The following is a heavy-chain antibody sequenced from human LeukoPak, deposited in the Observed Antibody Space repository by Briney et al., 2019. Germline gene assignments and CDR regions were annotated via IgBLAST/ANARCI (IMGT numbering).Heavy chain of an antibody. CDR2: INSDGGST. CDR3: ARDPGGYSYGSAFDY. V-gene: IGHV3-74*01. Sequence: GGSLRLSCAASGFTFSSYWMHWFRQAPGKGLAWVARINSDGGSTTYADSVKGRFTISRDNAKNSLYLQMNSLRAEDTAVYYCARDPGGYSYGSAFDYWGQGTLVTVSS. D-gene: IGHD5-18*01. J-gene: IGHJ4*02. CDR1: GFTFSSYW.